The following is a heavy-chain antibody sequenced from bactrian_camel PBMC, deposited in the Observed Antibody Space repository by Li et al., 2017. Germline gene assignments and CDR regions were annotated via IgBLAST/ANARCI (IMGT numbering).Heavy chain of an antibody. D-gene: IGHD3*01. Sequence: HVQLVESGGGTVQAGGSLRLSCVATGHMFSAFSMAWFRQVPGKEREGVASISGYGGTTYADSVKGRFTNSKDNAKNSLYLQMNSLEPEDTAMYYCAADPGRLCVRRPNPVFKYWGQGTQVTVS. CDR2: ISGYGGT. V-gene: IGHV3S53*01. CDR3: AADPGRLCVRRPNPVFKY. CDR1: GHMFSAFS. J-gene: IGHJ4*01.